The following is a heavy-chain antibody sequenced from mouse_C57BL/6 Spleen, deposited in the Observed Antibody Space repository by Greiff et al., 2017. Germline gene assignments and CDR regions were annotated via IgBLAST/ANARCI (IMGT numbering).Heavy chain of an antibody. D-gene: IGHD1-1*01. Sequence: EVQLQQSGPVLVKPGASVKMSCKASGYTFTDYYMNWVKQSHGKSLEWIGVINPYNGGTSYNQKFKGKATLTVDKSSSTAYMELNSLTSEDSAVYYCTRRRGYGSSFLDYWGQGTTLTVSS. V-gene: IGHV1-19*01. CDR1: GYTFTDYY. J-gene: IGHJ2*01. CDR2: INPYNGGT. CDR3: TRRRGYGSSFLDY.